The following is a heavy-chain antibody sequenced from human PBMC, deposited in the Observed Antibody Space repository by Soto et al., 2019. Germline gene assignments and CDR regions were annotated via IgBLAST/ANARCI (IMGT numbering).Heavy chain of an antibody. CDR3: ARRRGVDSGYYYGMDV. Sequence: GEALKLSCKGSGYSFTSYWIGWVRQMPGKGLEWMGIIYPGDSDTRYSPSFQGQVTISADKSISTAYLQWSSLKASDTAMYYCARRRGVDSGYYYGMDVWGQGTTVTVSS. CDR2: IYPGDSDT. J-gene: IGHJ6*02. CDR1: GYSFTSYW. D-gene: IGHD3-3*01. V-gene: IGHV5-51*01.